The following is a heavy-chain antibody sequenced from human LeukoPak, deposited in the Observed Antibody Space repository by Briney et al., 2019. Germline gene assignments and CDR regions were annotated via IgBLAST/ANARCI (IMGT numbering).Heavy chain of an antibody. CDR2: IWYDGSNK. J-gene: IGHJ4*02. CDR3: ARGNFRRDGYNFDY. D-gene: IGHD5-24*01. V-gene: IGHV3-33*01. CDR1: GFIFSGYG. Sequence: GGSLRLSCAASGFIFSGYGVHWVRQAPGKGLEWVAVIWYDGSNKYYADSVKGRFTISRDNSKNTLYLQMNSLRAEDTAVFYCARGNFRRDGYNFDYWGQGTLVTVSS.